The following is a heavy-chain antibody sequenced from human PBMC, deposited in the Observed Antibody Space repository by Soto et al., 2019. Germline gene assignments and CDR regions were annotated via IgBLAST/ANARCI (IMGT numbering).Heavy chain of an antibody. CDR3: ARARGYYYGSGPV. CDR2: MNPNSGNT. V-gene: IGHV1-8*01. CDR1: GYTFTSYD. J-gene: IGHJ6*02. Sequence: GPSVKVSFKASGYTFTSYDINWVRQATGQGLEWMGWMNPNSGNTGYAQKFQGRVTMTRNTSISTAYMEMSSLRSEDTAVYYCARARGYYYGSGPVWGQGTTVTVSS. D-gene: IGHD3-10*01.